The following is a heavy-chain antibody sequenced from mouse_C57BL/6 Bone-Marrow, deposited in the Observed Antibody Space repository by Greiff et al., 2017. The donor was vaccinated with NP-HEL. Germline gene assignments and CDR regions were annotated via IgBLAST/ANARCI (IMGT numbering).Heavy chain of an antibody. D-gene: IGHD1-1*01. CDR3: AREGLYYGSSPFYWYFDV. CDR1: GYTFTDYY. CDR2: INPYNGGT. J-gene: IGHJ1*03. V-gene: IGHV1-19*01. Sequence: EVKLVESGPVLVKPGASVKMSCKASGYTFTDYYMNWVKQSHGKSLEWIGVINPYNGGTSYNQKFKGKATLTVDKSSSTAYMELNSLTSEDSAVYYCAREGLYYGSSPFYWYFDVWGTGTTVTVSS.